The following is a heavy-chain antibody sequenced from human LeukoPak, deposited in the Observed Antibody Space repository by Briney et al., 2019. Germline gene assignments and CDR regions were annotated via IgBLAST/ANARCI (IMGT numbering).Heavy chain of an antibody. CDR1: GGTFSSYA. CDR2: IIPIFGTA. J-gene: IGHJ1*01. CDR3: ARDYSSGWYGYFQH. Sequence: GASVKVSCKASGGTFSSYAISWVRHAPGQGLEWMGGIIPIFGTANYAQKFQGRVTITTDESTSTAYMELSSLRSEDTAVYYCARDYSSGWYGYFQHWGQGTLVTVSS. D-gene: IGHD6-19*01. V-gene: IGHV1-69*05.